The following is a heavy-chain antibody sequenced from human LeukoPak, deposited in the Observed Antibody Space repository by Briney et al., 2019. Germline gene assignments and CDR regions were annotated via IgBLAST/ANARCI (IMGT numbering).Heavy chain of an antibody. CDR2: INHSGST. V-gene: IGHV4-34*01. D-gene: IGHD6-13*01. CDR3: ARGRGIAAARVRRYFDY. CDR1: GGSFSGYY. Sequence: SETLSLTCAVYGGSFSGYYWSWIRRPPGKGLEWIGEINHSGSTNYNPSLKSRVTISVDTSKNQFSLKLSSVTAADTAVYYCARGRGIAAARVRRYFDYWGQGTLVTVSS. J-gene: IGHJ4*02.